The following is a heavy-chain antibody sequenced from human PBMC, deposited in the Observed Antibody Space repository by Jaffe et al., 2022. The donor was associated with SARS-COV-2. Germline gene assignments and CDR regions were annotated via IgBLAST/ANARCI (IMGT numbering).Heavy chain of an antibody. D-gene: IGHD6-13*01. Sequence: QVQLQESGPGLVKPSQTLSLTCTVSGGSISSGSYYWSWIRQPAGKGLEWIGRIYTSGSTNYNPSLKSRVTISVDTSKNQFSLKLSSVTAADTAVYYCARTRTKRDDSGGWRQQLAWFYFDYWGQGTLVTVSS. CDR3: ARTRTKRDDSGGWRQQLAWFYFDY. CDR1: GGSISSGSYY. CDR2: IYTSGST. V-gene: IGHV4-61*02. J-gene: IGHJ4*02.